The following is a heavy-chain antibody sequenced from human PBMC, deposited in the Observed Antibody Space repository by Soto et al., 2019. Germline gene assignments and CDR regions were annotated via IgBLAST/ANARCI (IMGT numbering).Heavy chain of an antibody. J-gene: IGHJ4*02. CDR3: ARAYYYDSSGYYNTPGVPYYFDY. D-gene: IGHD3-22*01. CDR1: GGSISSGGYY. Sequence: QVQLQESGPGLVKPSQTLSLTCTVSGGSISSGGYYWSWIRQPPGKGLEWIGYSYYSGSTYYNPSLKSRVTISVDTSKNQFSLKLSSVTAADTAVYYCARAYYYDSSGYYNTPGVPYYFDYWGQGTLVTVSS. CDR2: SYYSGST. V-gene: IGHV4-31*03.